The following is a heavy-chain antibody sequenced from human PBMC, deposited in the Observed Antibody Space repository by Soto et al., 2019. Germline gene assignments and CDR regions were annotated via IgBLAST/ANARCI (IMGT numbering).Heavy chain of an antibody. Sequence: SETLSLTCIVSGGSISNYYWSWIRQPPGKGLEWIGYIYYSGSTNYNPSLTSRVTISVDTSKNQFSLKLSSVTAADTAVYYCARGNVVAIDNWGQGTLVTVSS. CDR3: ARGNVVAIDN. D-gene: IGHD2-21*01. CDR2: IYYSGST. J-gene: IGHJ4*02. V-gene: IGHV4-59*12. CDR1: GGSISNYY.